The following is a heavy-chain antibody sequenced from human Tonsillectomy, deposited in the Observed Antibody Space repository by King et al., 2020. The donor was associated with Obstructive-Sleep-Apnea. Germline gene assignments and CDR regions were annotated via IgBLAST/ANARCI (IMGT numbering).Heavy chain of an antibody. Sequence: VQLQESGPGLVKPSETLSLTCTVSGGSISSYYWSWIRQPPGKGLEWIGYIYYSGSTNYNPSLKSRVTISVDTSKNQFSLKLSSVTAADTAVYYCARASYDYGDYAGGWAAFDIWGQGTMVTVSS. D-gene: IGHD4-17*01. CDR1: GGSISSYY. CDR3: ARASYDYGDYAGGWAAFDI. V-gene: IGHV4-59*01. J-gene: IGHJ3*02. CDR2: IYYSGST.